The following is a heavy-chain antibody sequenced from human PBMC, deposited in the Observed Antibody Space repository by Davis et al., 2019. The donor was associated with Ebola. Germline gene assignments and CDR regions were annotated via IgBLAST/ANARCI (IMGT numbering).Heavy chain of an antibody. V-gene: IGHV5-51*01. CDR1: GYKFTNYW. CDR2: VYPGDSDT. Sequence: GESPKISCKASGYKFTNYWVGWVRQMPGKGLEWMEIVYPGDSDTRYSPSFQGQVTISADKSISTAYLQWSSLKASDTAMYYCARQGYCNSTSCNNWFDPWGQGTLVTVSS. CDR3: ARQGYCNSTSCNNWFDP. D-gene: IGHD2-2*01. J-gene: IGHJ5*02.